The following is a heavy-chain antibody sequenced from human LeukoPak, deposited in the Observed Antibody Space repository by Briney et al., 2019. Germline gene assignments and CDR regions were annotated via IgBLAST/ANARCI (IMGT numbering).Heavy chain of an antibody. D-gene: IGHD5-12*01. CDR1: GYTFTDYY. CDR3: ATESGLPFDY. Sequence: ASVKISCKVSGYTFTDYYMHWVQQAPGKGREWMGLVDPEDGETIYAEKFQGRVTITAATSTDTAYMELSSLRSEDTAVYYCATESGLPFDYWGQGTLVTVSS. CDR2: VDPEDGET. V-gene: IGHV1-69-2*01. J-gene: IGHJ4*02.